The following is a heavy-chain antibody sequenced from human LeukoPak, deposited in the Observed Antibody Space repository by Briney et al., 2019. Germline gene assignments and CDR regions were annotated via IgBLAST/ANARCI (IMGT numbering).Heavy chain of an antibody. D-gene: IGHD1-26*01. CDR3: ARALLVGATEEFGY. Sequence: SETLSLTCAVYGGSFSGYHWSWIRQPPGKGLEWIGEINHSGSTNYNPSLKSRVTISVDTSKNQFSLRLSSVTAADTAVYYCARALLVGATEEFGYWGQGTLVTVSS. CDR2: INHSGST. CDR1: GGSFSGYH. V-gene: IGHV4-34*01. J-gene: IGHJ4*02.